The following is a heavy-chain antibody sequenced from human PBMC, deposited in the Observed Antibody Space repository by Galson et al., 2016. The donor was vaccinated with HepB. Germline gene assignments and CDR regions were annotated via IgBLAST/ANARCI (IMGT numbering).Heavy chain of an antibody. J-gene: IGHJ3*01. CDR2: IRDRDGST. V-gene: IGHV3-23*01. Sequence: LEWVSAIRDRDGSTYFGDSAKGRFTISTDSSRTTVYLQMNSLRVEDTARYYCARMPWRPDMHRLWGQGTVVTVSA. D-gene: IGHD2-2*01. CDR3: ARMPWRPDMHRL.